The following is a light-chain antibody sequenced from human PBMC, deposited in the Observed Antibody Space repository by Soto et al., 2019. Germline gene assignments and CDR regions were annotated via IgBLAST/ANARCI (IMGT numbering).Light chain of an antibody. CDR1: QSVRSSY. V-gene: IGKV3-20*01. CDR2: GAF. Sequence: EIVLTQSPGTLSLSPGERATLSCRASQSVRSSYLAWYQQKPGQAPRPLIYGAFGRATGIPDRFSGSGSGADFALTISRLEPEDFAVYYCQQYGSSPWTFGQGTKVEIK. J-gene: IGKJ1*01. CDR3: QQYGSSPWT.